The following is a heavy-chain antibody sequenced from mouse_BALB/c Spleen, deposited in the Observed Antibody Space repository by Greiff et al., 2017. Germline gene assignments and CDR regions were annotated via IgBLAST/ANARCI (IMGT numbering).Heavy chain of an antibody. J-gene: IGHJ3*01. CDR3: ARDYYGYSAWFAY. D-gene: IGHD1-2*01. CDR2: ISSGSSTI. CDR1: GFTFSSFG. Sequence: EVKVVESGGGLVQPGGSRKLSCAASGFTFSSFGMHWVRQAPEKGLEWVAYISSGSSTIYYADTVKGRFTISRDNPKNTLFLQMTSLRSEDTAMYYCARDYYGYSAWFAYWGQGTLVTVSA. V-gene: IGHV5-17*02.